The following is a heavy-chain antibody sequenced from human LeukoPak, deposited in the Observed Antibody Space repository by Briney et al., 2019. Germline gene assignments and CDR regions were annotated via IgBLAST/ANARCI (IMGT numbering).Heavy chain of an antibody. CDR1: GFTFSSYG. V-gene: IGHV3-21*06. J-gene: IGHJ4*02. D-gene: IGHD2-15*01. CDR3: AREACNGNSCYLLDY. Sequence: GGTLRLSCAASGFTFSSYGMSWVRQAPGKGLEWVSSISSSSSYIYYADSMKGRFTISRDNAKNSLYLQMNSLRAEDTAVYYCAREACNGNSCYLLDYWGQGTLVTVSS. CDR2: ISSSSSYI.